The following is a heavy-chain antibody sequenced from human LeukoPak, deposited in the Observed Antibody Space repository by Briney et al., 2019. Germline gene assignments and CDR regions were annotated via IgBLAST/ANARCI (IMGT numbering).Heavy chain of an antibody. D-gene: IGHD2-2*02. J-gene: IGHJ6*04. V-gene: IGHV4-34*01. CDR3: ARVPKGYCSSTSCYNRYYYGMDV. CDR2: INHGGST. Sequence: SETLSLTCAVYGGSFSGYYWSWIRQPPGKGLEWIGEINHGGSTNYNPSLKSRVTISVDTSKNQFSLKLSSVTAADTAVYYCARVPKGYCSSTSCYNRYYYGMDVWGKGTTVTVSS. CDR1: GGSFSGYY.